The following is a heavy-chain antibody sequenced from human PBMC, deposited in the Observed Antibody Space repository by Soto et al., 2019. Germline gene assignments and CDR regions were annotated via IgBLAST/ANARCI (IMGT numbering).Heavy chain of an antibody. CDR3: TTENLNWGHDAFDI. CDR1: GFTFSNAW. V-gene: IGHV3-15*01. CDR2: IKSKTDGGTT. J-gene: IGHJ3*02. Sequence: GGSLRLSCAASGFTFSNAWMSWVRRAPGKGLEWVGRIKSKTDGGTTDYAAPVKGRFTISRDDSKNTLYLQMNSLKTEDTAVYYCTTENLNWGHDAFDIWGQGTMVTVSS. D-gene: IGHD7-27*01.